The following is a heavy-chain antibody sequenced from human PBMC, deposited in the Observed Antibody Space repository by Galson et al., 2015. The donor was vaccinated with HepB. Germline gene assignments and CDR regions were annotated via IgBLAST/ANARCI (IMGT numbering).Heavy chain of an antibody. Sequence: SLRLSCAASGFTFSSYAMHWVRQAPGKGLEWVAVISYDGSNKYYADSVKGRFTISRDNSKNTLYLQMNSLRAEDTAVYYCARSWVTAIPAVGYWGQGTLVTVSS. CDR1: GFTFSSYA. V-gene: IGHV3-30*04. J-gene: IGHJ4*02. CDR2: ISYDGSNK. CDR3: ARSWVTAIPAVGY. D-gene: IGHD2-21*02.